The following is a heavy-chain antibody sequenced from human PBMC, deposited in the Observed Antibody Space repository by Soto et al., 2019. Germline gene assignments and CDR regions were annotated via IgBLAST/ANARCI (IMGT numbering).Heavy chain of an antibody. V-gene: IGHV3-9*01. CDR1: GFTFGDYA. J-gene: IGHJ4*02. CDR3: AKASRDFWSGYQEYYFDY. CDR2: ISWNSGSI. D-gene: IGHD3-3*01. Sequence: EVQLVESGGGLVQPGRSLRLSCAASGFTFGDYAMHWVRQAPGKGLEWVSGISWNSGSIGYADSVKGRFTISRDNAKNSLYLQMNSLRAEDTALYYCAKASRDFWSGYQEYYFDYWGQGTLVTVSS.